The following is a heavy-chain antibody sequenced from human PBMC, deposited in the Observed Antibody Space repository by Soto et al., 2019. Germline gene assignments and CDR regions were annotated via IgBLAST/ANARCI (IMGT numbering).Heavy chain of an antibody. CDR3: ARVGGMGYVWGSYRELDY. J-gene: IGHJ4*02. V-gene: IGHV1-69*06. Sequence: QVQLVQSGAEVKKPGSSVKVSCKASGGTFSSYAISWVRQAPGQGLEWMGGIIPIFGTANYAQKFQGRVTMTRNTSISTAYMELSSLRSEDTAVYYCARVGGMGYVWGSYRELDYWGQGTLVTVSS. CDR1: GGTFSSYA. CDR2: IIPIFGTA. D-gene: IGHD3-16*02.